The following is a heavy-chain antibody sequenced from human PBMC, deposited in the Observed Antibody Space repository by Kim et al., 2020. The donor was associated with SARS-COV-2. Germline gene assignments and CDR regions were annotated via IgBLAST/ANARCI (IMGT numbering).Heavy chain of an antibody. J-gene: IGHJ4*02. CDR2: INHSGSN. V-gene: IGHV4-34*01. CDR3: ARGGGYSYGAIDD. Sequence: SETLSLTCAVYGGSFSGYYWSWIRQPPGKGLEWIGEINHSGSNNYNQSLKSRVTISVDTSKNQFSLKLSSVTAADTAVYYCARGGGYSYGAIDDWGQGT. CDR1: GGSFSGYY. D-gene: IGHD5-18*01.